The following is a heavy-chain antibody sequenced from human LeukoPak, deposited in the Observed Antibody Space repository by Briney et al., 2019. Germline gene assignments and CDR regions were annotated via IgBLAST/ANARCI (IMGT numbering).Heavy chain of an antibody. CDR2: IRSDGSTK. CDR1: GFIFTSYG. V-gene: IGHV3-30*02. CDR3: AKDEETSTSQQQLAWYFDY. Sequence: GGSLRLSCAASGFIFTSYGMHWVRQAPGKGLEWVAFIRSDGSTKFYADSLKGRFTISRDNSKNTLYLQIKSLRGEDTAAYYCAKDEETSTSQQQLAWYFDYWGQGTLVTVSS. J-gene: IGHJ4*02. D-gene: IGHD6-13*01.